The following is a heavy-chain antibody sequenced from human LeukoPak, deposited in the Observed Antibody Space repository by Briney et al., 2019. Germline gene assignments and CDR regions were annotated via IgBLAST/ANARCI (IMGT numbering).Heavy chain of an antibody. CDR3: GSNRGYSPPFDN. Sequence: SETLSLTCAVSGGSISSGGYSWSWIRQPPGKGLEWIGYIYHSGSTYYNPSLKSRVTISVDRSKNQFSLKLSSVTAADTAVYYCGSNRGYSPPFDNWGQGTMVTVSS. CDR2: IYHSGST. J-gene: IGHJ3*02. CDR1: GGSISSGGYS. D-gene: IGHD1-26*01. V-gene: IGHV4-30-2*01.